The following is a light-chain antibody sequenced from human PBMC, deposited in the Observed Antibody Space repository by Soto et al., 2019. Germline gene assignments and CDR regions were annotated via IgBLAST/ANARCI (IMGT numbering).Light chain of an antibody. CDR1: SSDVGNYNS. CDR2: EVN. CDR3: SSSAGIYHYLV. J-gene: IGLJ3*02. V-gene: IGLV2-8*01. Sequence: QSALTQPASVSGSPGQSITISCTGTSSDVGNYNSVSWYQQHPGKAPRLMIYEVNKRPSGVPDRFSGSKSGYTASLTVSGLQTEDEAFYYCSSSAGIYHYLVFGGGTKLTVL.